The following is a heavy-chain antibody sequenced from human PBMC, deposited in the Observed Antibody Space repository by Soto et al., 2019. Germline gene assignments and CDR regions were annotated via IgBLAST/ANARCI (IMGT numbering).Heavy chain of an antibody. CDR3: AKDKSRMGAFDI. J-gene: IGHJ3*02. Sequence: QVQLVESGGGVVQPGRSLRLSCAASGFTFSSYGMHWVRQAPGKGLEWVAVISYDGSNKYYADSVKGRFTISRDNSKNTLYLQMNSLRAEDTAVYYGAKDKSRMGAFDIWGQGTMVTVSS. CDR2: ISYDGSNK. V-gene: IGHV3-30*18. D-gene: IGHD2-15*01. CDR1: GFTFSSYG.